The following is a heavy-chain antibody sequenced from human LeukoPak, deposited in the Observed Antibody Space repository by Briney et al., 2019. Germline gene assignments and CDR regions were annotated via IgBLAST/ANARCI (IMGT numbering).Heavy chain of an antibody. CDR1: GGTFSSYA. J-gene: IGHJ3*02. V-gene: IGHV1-69*05. CDR3: ARDLGNNWNRGAFDI. CDR2: IIPIFGTA. D-gene: IGHD1-1*01. Sequence: ASVKVSCKASGGTFSSYAISWVRQAPGQGLEWMGGIIPIFGTANYAQKFQGRVTITTDVSTSTAYMELSSLRSEDTAVYYCARDLGNNWNRGAFDIWGQGTMVTVSS.